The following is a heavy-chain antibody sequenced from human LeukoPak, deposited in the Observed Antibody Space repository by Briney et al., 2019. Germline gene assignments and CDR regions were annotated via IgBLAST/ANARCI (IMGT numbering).Heavy chain of an antibody. CDR2: VYPTGDT. D-gene: IGHD3-16*01. CDR3: ARLSLGGGGGTYFDF. V-gene: IGHV4-4*07. Sequence: SETLSLTCTVSGDSITGYYWSWIRQPAGKGLEWVGRVYPTGDTHYNPSLESRVSVSRDTSSNQFSLRVTSVTAADTAVYYCARLSLGGGGGTYFDFWGQGTLVTVSS. J-gene: IGHJ4*02. CDR1: GDSITGYY.